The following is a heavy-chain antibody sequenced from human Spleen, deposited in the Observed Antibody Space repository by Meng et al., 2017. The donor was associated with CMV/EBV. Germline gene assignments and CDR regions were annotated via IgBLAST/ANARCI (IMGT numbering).Heavy chain of an antibody. Sequence: GGSLRLSCAASGFTFSSYSMNWVRQAPGKGLEWVSSISSSSSYIYYADSVKGRFTISRDNAKNSLYLQMNSLRAEDTAVYYCARARGSGYDFDYWGQGTLVTVSS. CDR1: GFTFSSYS. J-gene: IGHJ4*02. CDR3: ARARGSGYDFDY. CDR2: ISSSSSYI. D-gene: IGHD5-12*01. V-gene: IGHV3-21*01.